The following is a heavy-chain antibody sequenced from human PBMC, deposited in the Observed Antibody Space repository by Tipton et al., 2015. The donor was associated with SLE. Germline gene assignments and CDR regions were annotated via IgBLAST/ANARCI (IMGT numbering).Heavy chain of an antibody. J-gene: IGHJ6*02. CDR3: AKDLLAGSGDYYYYYGMDV. CDR1: GFAFSSYG. V-gene: IGHV3-30*02. Sequence: SLRLSCAASGFAFSSYGMHWVRQAPGKGLEWVAFIRFDGSDDYYADSVKGRFTISRDNSKNTLYLQMNSLRAEDTAVYYCAKDLLAGSGDYYYYYGMDVWSQGTTVTVSS. CDR2: IRFDGSDD. D-gene: IGHD3-10*01.